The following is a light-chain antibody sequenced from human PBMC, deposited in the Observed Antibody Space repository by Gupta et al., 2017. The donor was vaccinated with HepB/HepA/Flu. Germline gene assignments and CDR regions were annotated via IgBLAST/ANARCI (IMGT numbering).Light chain of an antibody. CDR1: QSVSNNY. Sequence: EIVLTQSPGTLSLSPGERATLSCRASQSVSNNYLAWYQQKSGQAPRLLIHGASTRATGIPDRFSGSGSGTEFTLTISRLEPEDFALFYCQQDGSAPRTFGQGTKVEIK. J-gene: IGKJ1*01. CDR2: GAS. V-gene: IGKV3-20*01. CDR3: QQDGSAPRT.